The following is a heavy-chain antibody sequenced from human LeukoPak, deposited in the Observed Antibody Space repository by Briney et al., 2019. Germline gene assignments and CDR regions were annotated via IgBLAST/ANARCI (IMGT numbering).Heavy chain of an antibody. D-gene: IGHD2-15*01. Sequence: GASVKVSCKASGYTFTSYDINWVRQATGQGLEWMGWMNPNSGNTGYAQKFQGRVTMTRNTSISTAYMELSSLRSEDTAVYYCARVGGICSGGSCYSGWFDPWGQGTLVTVSS. CDR3: ARVGGICSGGSCYSGWFDP. CDR1: GYTFTSYD. CDR2: MNPNSGNT. V-gene: IGHV1-8*02. J-gene: IGHJ5*02.